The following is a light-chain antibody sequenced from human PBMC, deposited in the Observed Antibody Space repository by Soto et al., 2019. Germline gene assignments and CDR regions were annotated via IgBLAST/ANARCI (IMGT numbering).Light chain of an antibody. CDR2: NAS. CDR3: QQRNNWPPT. CDR1: QSVNTF. V-gene: IGKV3-11*01. Sequence: EIVLTQSPDTLSLSPGERVTLSCRASQSVNTFLAWYQQQRGQAPRSLLSNASNRATDSPARFSGSGSGTDFTLSISSLEPEDFAVYYCQQRNNWPPTFGGGTKVEIK. J-gene: IGKJ4*01.